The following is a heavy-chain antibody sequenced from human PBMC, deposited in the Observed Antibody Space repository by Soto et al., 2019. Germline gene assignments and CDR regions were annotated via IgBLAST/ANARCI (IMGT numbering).Heavy chain of an antibody. Sequence: GASVNVSCKASGYTFTSYGISWVRQAPGQGLEWMGWISAYNGNTNYAQKLQGRVTMTTDTSTSTAYMELRSLRSDDTAVYYCARDYSSSWYPERYFDYWGQGTLVTVSS. CDR1: GYTFTSYG. CDR3: ARDYSSSWYPERYFDY. V-gene: IGHV1-18*01. CDR2: ISAYNGNT. D-gene: IGHD6-13*01. J-gene: IGHJ4*02.